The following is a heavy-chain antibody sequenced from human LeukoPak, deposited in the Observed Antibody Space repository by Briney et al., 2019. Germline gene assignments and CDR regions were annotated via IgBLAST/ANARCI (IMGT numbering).Heavy chain of an antibody. CDR3: ARGAPGSYCSGGSCPYFDY. D-gene: IGHD2-15*01. Sequence: ASVKVSCKASGYTFTSYDINWVRQATGQGLEWMGWMNPNRGNTGYAQKFQGRVTMTRNTSISTAYMERSSLRSEDTAVYYCARGAPGSYCSGGSCPYFDYWGQGTLVSVSS. J-gene: IGHJ4*02. CDR2: MNPNRGNT. CDR1: GYTFTSYD. V-gene: IGHV1-8*01.